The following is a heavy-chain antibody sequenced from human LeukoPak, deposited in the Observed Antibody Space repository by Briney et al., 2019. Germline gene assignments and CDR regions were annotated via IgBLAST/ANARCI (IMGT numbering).Heavy chain of an antibody. D-gene: IGHD1-26*01. CDR1: GDSISSSY. V-gene: IGHV4-59*01. J-gene: IGHJ3*02. Sequence: HSVTQSLTCSVSGDSISSSYWSWIRQSPGKGLEWIGYIYYTGSTTYNPSLKGRVTMSMDTSENQMSLNLRSVTAADTAVYYCARDRLVGSVHTFDMWGQGTMVTASS. CDR3: ARDRLVGSVHTFDM. CDR2: IYYTGST.